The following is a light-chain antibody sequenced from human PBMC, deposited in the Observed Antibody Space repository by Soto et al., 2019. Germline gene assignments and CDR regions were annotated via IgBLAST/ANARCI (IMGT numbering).Light chain of an antibody. V-gene: IGLV2-14*01. Sequence: QSALTQPASVSGSPGQSITISCSGTRSDIGSYNYVAWYQQFPGKTPKILIYGVSNRPSGVSSRFSGSKSGNTASLTIPGLQAEDKADYYCISYTGSSTSYVFGSGTKVTVL. J-gene: IGLJ1*01. CDR2: GVS. CDR1: RSDIGSYNY. CDR3: ISYTGSSTSYV.